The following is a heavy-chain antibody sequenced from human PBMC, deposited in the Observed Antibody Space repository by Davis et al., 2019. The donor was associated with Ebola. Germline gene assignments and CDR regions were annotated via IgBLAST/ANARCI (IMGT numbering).Heavy chain of an antibody. CDR1: GFTFSLHA. V-gene: IGHV3-9*01. CDR3: ANARSISYHFDL. Sequence: PGGSLRPSCAASGFTFSLHAMYWFRQAPGKGLEWVSGITWNSVTIGYADSVKGRFTVSRDNAKTSLYLQMNSLRPEDTALYYCANARSISYHFDLWGRGTLVTVSS. CDR2: ITWNSVTI. D-gene: IGHD3-22*01. J-gene: IGHJ2*01.